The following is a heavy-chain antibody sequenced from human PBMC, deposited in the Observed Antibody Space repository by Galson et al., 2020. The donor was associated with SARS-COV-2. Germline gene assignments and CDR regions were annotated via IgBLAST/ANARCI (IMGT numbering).Heavy chain of an antibody. CDR1: GYTFTAYY. J-gene: IGHJ4*02. D-gene: IGHD7-27*01. CDR3: ATLTGDESDYFDY. CDR2: INPNSGGT. V-gene: IGHV1-2*06. Sequence: ASVKVSCKASGYTFTAYYMDWLRQAPGQGLEWMGRINPNSGGTNYAQKFQGRVTMTRDTSISTAYMELSRLRSDDTAVYYCATLTGDESDYFDYWGQGTLVTVSS.